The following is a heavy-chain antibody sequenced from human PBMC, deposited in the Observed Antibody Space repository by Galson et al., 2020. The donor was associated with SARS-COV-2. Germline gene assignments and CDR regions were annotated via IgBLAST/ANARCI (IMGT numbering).Heavy chain of an antibody. CDR2: INHRGST. CDR3: VRGAEERRIIVVVPYYYTYMDV. J-gene: IGHJ6*03. D-gene: IGHD2-2*01. V-gene: IGHV4-34*01. Sequence: SETLSITCAVYGGSFKNYYWTWIRQSPGKGLQWIGEINHRGSTNYDPSLQGRVAMSVDTSKNQFSLRLSSVTAADTAVYYCVRGAEERRIIVVVPYYYTYMDVWGGGTAVTVSS. CDR1: GGSFKNYY.